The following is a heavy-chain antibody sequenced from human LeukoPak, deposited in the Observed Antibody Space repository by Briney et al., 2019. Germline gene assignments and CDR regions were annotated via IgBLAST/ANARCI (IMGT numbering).Heavy chain of an antibody. CDR2: IYTSGST. CDR3: ARDSVGMDIVAALDY. CDR1: GGSISSYY. Sequence: SQTLSLTCTVSGGSISSYYWSWIRQPAGKGLEWIGRIYTSGSTNYNPSLKSRVTMSVDTSKSQFSLKLSSVTAADTAVYYCARDSVGMDIVAALDYWGQGTLVTVSS. V-gene: IGHV4-4*07. D-gene: IGHD5-12*01. J-gene: IGHJ4*02.